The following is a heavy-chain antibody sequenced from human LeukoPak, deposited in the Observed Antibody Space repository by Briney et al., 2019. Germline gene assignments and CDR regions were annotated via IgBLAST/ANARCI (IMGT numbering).Heavy chain of an antibody. D-gene: IGHD5-18*01. CDR3: AREGYHRPALFDP. V-gene: IGHV1-2*02. CDR2: MNPTSGGT. J-gene: IGHJ5*02. CDR1: GYTFTGYY. Sequence: GAPVKVSFKASGYTFTGYYIHWVRQAPGQGLEWMGWMNPTSGGTNYAEKFQGRVTMTRDTSIITAYMELSSLRSDDTAVYYCAREGYHRPALFDPWGQGTLVTVSS.